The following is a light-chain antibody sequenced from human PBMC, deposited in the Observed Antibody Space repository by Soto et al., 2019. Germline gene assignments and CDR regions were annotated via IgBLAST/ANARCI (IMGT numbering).Light chain of an antibody. CDR3: QQRSNWLT. CDR1: QSVSSY. Sequence: EIVLTQSPATLSLSPGERATLSCRASQSVSSYLAWYQQKPGQAPRLLIDDASNRATGIPARFRCSGSRTDFTLTITSLEPEDLAVYYCQQRSNWLTFGGGTKVESK. J-gene: IGKJ4*01. V-gene: IGKV3-11*01. CDR2: DAS.